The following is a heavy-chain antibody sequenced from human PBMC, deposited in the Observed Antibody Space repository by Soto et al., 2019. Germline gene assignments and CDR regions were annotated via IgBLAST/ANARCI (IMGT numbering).Heavy chain of an antibody. CDR3: AHRVLRTVFGLVTTTAIYFDF. CDR2: IDWDDDK. J-gene: IGHJ4*02. V-gene: IGHV2-5*02. CDR1: GFSLTTSGVG. D-gene: IGHD3-3*01. Sequence: QITLNESGPTVVRPTETLTLTCRFSGFSLTTSGVGVGWIRQSPGKAPEWLALIDWDDDKRYSASLKSRLTITKDPSKNQVVLTVSDSDPTDTATYYCAHRVLRTVFGLVTTTAIYFDFWGQGTPVAVSS.